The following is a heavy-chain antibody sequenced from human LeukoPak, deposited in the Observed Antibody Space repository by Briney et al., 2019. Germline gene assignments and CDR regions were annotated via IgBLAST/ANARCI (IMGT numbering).Heavy chain of an antibody. V-gene: IGHV1-69*04. J-gene: IGHJ4*02. CDR3: ARLEYGSGGPIDY. CDR2: IIPILGIA. Sequence: SVKVSCKASGGTFSSYAISWVRQAPGQGLEWMGRIIPILGIANYAQKFQGRVTITADKSTSTAYMELSSLRSEDTAVYYCARLEYGSGGPIDYWGQGTLVTVSS. CDR1: GGTFSSYA. D-gene: IGHD3-10*01.